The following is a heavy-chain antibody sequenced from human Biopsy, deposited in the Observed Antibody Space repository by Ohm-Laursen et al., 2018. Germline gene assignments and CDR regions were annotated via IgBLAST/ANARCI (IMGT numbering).Heavy chain of an antibody. CDR3: ARGPHSGSHSCFDY. CDR1: GGTFINYA. Sequence: SSVKVSCKASGGTFINYAISWVRQAPGQGLEWMGGIITMFGTANYAQMFQGRVTISADESTSTSYMELSSLTTEDTAIYYCARGPHSGSHSCFDYWGRGTLVTVSS. D-gene: IGHD1-26*01. V-gene: IGHV1-69*01. J-gene: IGHJ4*02. CDR2: IITMFGTA.